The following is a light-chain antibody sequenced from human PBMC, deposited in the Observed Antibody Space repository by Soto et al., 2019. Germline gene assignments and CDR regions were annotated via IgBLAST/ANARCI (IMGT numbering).Light chain of an antibody. V-gene: IGKV3-11*01. CDR2: DAS. CDR1: QSVSDY. Sequence: EIVLTQSPATLSLSPGERATLSCRASQSVSDYLAWYQQKPGQAPRLLIYDASNRATGIPARFSGSGSGTDFTLTISSLEPEDFAVYYCQQRSNWPPWYTFGQGTRLEIK. J-gene: IGKJ2*01. CDR3: QQRSNWPPWYT.